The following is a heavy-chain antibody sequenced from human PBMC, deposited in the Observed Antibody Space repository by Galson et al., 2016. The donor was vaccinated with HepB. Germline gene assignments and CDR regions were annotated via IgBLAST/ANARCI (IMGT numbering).Heavy chain of an antibody. CDR1: GFTFSSYA. Sequence: SLRLSCAASGFTFSSYAMHWVRQAPGKGLEWVAVVWSGRSNEFYADSVKGRFSISRDNSQNTLYLEMNSLRAEDTALYYCARDMDSGSDTGGYYYDYWGQGTLVTVS. V-gene: IGHV3-33*01. CDR2: VWSGRSNE. J-gene: IGHJ4*02. D-gene: IGHD1-26*01. CDR3: ARDMDSGSDTGGYYYDY.